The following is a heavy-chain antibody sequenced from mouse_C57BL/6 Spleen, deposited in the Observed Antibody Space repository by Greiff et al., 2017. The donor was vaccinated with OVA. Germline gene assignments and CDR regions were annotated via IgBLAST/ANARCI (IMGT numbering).Heavy chain of an antibody. CDR1: GFTFTDYY. CDR2: IRNKANGYTT. Sequence: EVKLVESGGGLVQPGGSLSLSCAASGFTFTDYYMSWVRQPPGKALEWLGFIRNKANGYTTEYSASVKGRFTISRDNAQSILYLQMNALRAEDSATYYCARSVDSSGYGVFCLDYWGQGTTLTVSS. CDR3: ARSVDSSGYGVFCLDY. D-gene: IGHD3-2*02. J-gene: IGHJ2*01. V-gene: IGHV7-3*01.